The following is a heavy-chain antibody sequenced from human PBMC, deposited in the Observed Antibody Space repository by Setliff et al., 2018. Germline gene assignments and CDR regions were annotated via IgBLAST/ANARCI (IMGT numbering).Heavy chain of an antibody. D-gene: IGHD6-25*01. V-gene: IGHV2-26*01. J-gene: IGHJ4*02. CDR2: IFSNDEK. CDR3: ARIRGYAHFDY. CDR1: GFSLSNARMG. Sequence: SGPTLVNPTETLTLTCTVSGFSLSNARMGVSWIRQPPGKALEWLARIFSNDEKSYSTSLKSRLTISKDTSKSQVVLTMTNMDPVDTATYYCARIRGYAHFDYWGQGTLVTVSS.